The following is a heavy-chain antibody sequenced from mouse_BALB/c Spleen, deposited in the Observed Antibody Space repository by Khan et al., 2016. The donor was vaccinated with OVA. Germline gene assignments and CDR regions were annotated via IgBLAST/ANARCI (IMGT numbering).Heavy chain of an antibody. CDR1: GYTFTDYS. V-gene: IGHV9-2-1*01. Sequence: QIQLVQSGPELKKPGETVKISCKASGYTFTDYSIHWVKQAPGKGLKWMGWINTETGEPTYADDFKGRFAFSLETSASTAYLQINNLKNEDTATYFCDRAGRAMFAYWGQGTLVTVSA. J-gene: IGHJ3*01. CDR2: INTETGEP. D-gene: IGHD3-1*01. CDR3: DRAGRAMFAY.